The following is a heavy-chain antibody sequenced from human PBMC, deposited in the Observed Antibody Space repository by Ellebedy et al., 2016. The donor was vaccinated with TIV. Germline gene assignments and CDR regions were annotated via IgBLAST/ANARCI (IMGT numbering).Heavy chain of an antibody. CDR2: ISYDGTYK. V-gene: IGHV3-30*04. Sequence: GESLKISCAVSGFTFSSYAMHWVRQAPGKGLEWVAVISYDGTYKYYADSVQGRFTISRDISKNTLYLRMNSLRAEDSAVYYCARTKAASGTGHFQHWGQGTLVTVSS. J-gene: IGHJ1*01. CDR3: ARTKAASGTGHFQH. D-gene: IGHD6-13*01. CDR1: GFTFSSYA.